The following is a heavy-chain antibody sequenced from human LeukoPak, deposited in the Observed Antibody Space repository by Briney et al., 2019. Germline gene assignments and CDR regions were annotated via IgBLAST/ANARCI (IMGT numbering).Heavy chain of an antibody. D-gene: IGHD3-22*01. CDR1: GGSISSYY. J-gene: IGHJ3*02. V-gene: IGHV4-59*01. CDR2: IYYSGST. CDR3: ARASITMNDAFDI. Sequence: SETLSLTCTVSGGSISSYYWSWIRQPPGKGLEWIGYIYYSGSTNYNPSLKSRVTISVDTSKNQFSLKLSSVTAADTAVHYCARASITMNDAFDIWGQGTMVTVSS.